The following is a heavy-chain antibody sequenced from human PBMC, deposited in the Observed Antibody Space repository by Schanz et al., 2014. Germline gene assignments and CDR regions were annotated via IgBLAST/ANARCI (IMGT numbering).Heavy chain of an antibody. V-gene: IGHV3-30*04. Sequence: QVQLVESGGGVVQPGTSLRLSCAASGFTFRGHAMHWVRQAPGQGLEKVAVTSTDGTKTYYADSVKGRFTISRDNSKTPMYLQMNRLRAQDTTVYYSPALATLSTTACYPSWGQGTLVAVSS. D-gene: IGHD2-2*01. CDR3: PALATLSTTACYPS. CDR1: GFTFRGHA. CDR2: TSTDGTKT. J-gene: IGHJ4*02.